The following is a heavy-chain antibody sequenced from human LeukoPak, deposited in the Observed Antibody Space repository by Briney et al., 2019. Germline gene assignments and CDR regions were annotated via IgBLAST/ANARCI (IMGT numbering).Heavy chain of an antibody. CDR1: GFTFSSYS. CDR2: ISSSSSYI. J-gene: IGHJ4*02. CDR3: ARDSDRVGFVYY. Sequence: PGGSLRLSCAASGFTFSSYSMNWVRQAPGKGLEWVSSISSSSSYIYYADSVKGRFTISRDNAKNSLYLQMNSLRAEDTAVYYCARDSDRVGFVYYWGQGTLVTVSS. V-gene: IGHV3-21*01. D-gene: IGHD5-24*01.